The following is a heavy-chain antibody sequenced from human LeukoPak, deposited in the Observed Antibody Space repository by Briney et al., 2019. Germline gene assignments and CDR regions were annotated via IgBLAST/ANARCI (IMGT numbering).Heavy chain of an antibody. J-gene: IGHJ4*02. CDR1: GFTFSSYA. CDR3: VRGNDYGGPHY. V-gene: IGHV3-30*04. Sequence: PGGSLRLSCAASGFTFSSYAMYWVRQTPGKGLEWVALISYDGINRYYADSVKGRFTISRDNSKNTLYLQMNSLRAEDAAVYYCVRGNDYGGPHYWGQGTLVTVSS. CDR2: ISYDGINR. D-gene: IGHD4-23*01.